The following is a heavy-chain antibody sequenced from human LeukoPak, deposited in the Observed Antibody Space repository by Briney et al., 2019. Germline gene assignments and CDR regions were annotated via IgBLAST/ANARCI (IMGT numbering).Heavy chain of an antibody. CDR3: AREPNFTSWRYPIDY. V-gene: IGHV4-4*07. Sequence: SETLSLTCTVSGASISSYYWSWIRQPAGKGLEWIGRIYSSRSIYNPSLKSRVTMSVDTSKNQFSLKLSSVTAADTAVYYCAREPNFTSWRYPIDYWGQGTLVTVSS. D-gene: IGHD5-12*01. J-gene: IGHJ4*02. CDR1: GASISSYY. CDR2: IYSSRS.